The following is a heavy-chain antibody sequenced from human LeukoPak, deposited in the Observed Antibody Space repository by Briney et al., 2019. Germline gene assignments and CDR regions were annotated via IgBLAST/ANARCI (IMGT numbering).Heavy chain of an antibody. J-gene: IGHJ4*02. D-gene: IGHD3-22*01. V-gene: IGHV5-51*01. Sequence: PGESLKISCEGSGYTFVNYWIGWVRQMPGKGLEWMGIIYAGDSDTRYSPSFQGQVTISVDKSVNTAYLQFSRLKASDTAIYYCARAIDYDPFDLWGQGTLVTVSS. CDR2: IYAGDSDT. CDR3: ARAIDYDPFDL. CDR1: GYTFVNYW.